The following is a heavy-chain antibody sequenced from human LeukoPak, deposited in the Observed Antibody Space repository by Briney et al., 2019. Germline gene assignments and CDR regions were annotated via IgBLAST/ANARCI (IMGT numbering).Heavy chain of an antibody. Sequence: SETLSLTCTVSGYSIISDYYWGWIRQPPGKGLEWIGTIYHSGRTYYNPSLKSRVTISLDTSKNQFSLNLSSVTAADTAVYYCARQPGYYYGMDVWGRGTTVTVSS. CDR3: ARQPGYYYGMDV. J-gene: IGHJ6*02. CDR1: GYSIISDYY. CDR2: IYHSGRT. V-gene: IGHV4-38-2*02.